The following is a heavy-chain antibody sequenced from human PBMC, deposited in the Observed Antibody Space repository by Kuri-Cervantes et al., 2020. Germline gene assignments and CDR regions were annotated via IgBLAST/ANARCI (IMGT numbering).Heavy chain of an antibody. CDR3: VREGCSGGICYKRGIDP. J-gene: IGHJ5*02. D-gene: IGHD2-8*02. CDR2: INPNSGGT. Sequence: ASVKVSCKASGYTFTGYYMHWVRQAPGQGLEWMGWINPNSGGTNYAQKFQGWVTMTRDTSASTVYMELSSLRSEDTAVFYCVREGCSGGICYKRGIDPWGQGTLVTVSS. V-gene: IGHV1-2*04. CDR1: GYTFTGYY.